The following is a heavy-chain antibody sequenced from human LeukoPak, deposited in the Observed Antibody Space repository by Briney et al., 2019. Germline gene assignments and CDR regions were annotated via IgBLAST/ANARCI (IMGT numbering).Heavy chain of an antibody. Sequence: ASVKVSCKASGGTFSSYAISWVRQAPGQGLEWMGWINTNTGNPTYAQGFTGRFVFSLDTSVSTAYLQISSLKAEDTAVYYCARDGDPYYYGSGAIYNWFDPWGQGTLVTVSS. CDR1: GGTFSSYA. CDR3: ARDGDPYYYGSGAIYNWFDP. V-gene: IGHV7-4-1*02. J-gene: IGHJ5*02. D-gene: IGHD3-10*01. CDR2: INTNTGNP.